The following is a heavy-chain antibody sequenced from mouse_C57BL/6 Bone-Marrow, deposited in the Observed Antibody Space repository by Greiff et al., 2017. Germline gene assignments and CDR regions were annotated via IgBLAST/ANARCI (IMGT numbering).Heavy chain of an antibody. V-gene: IGHV1-64*01. CDR3: AGSLSYWYFDV. D-gene: IGHD6-1*01. Sequence: QVQLKQSGAELVKPGASVKLSCKASGYTFTSYWMHWVKQRPGQGLEWIGMIHPNSGSTNYNEKFKSKATLTVDKSSSTAYMQLSSLTSEDSAVYYCAGSLSYWYFDVWGTGTTVTVSS. CDR1: GYTFTSYW. CDR2: IHPNSGST. J-gene: IGHJ1*03.